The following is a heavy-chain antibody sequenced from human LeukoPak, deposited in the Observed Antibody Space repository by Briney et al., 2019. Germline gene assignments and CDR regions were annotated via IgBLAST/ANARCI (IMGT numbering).Heavy chain of an antibody. CDR1: GFTFSDYY. D-gene: IGHD6-19*01. CDR2: INQDGTEK. CDR3: ARDPSFAVGGTH. J-gene: IGHJ4*02. Sequence: GGSLRLSCAVSGFTFSDYYMSWVRQAPGKGLEWVANINQDGTEKYYVDSVKGRFTISRDNAKNSLYLQMNSLRAEDTAVYYCARDPSFAVGGTHWGQGTLVTVSS. V-gene: IGHV3-7*01.